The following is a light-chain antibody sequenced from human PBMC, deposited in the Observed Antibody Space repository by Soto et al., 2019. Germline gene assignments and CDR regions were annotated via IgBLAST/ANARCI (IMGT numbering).Light chain of an antibody. J-gene: IGKJ5*01. V-gene: IGKV3-15*01. Sequence: EIVMTQSPDTLSVSPGDSATLSCRASQSVGRKLAWYQQRPGQAPRLLIYDASTRATGIPARFSGSGSGTEFPLTITSLQSEDFGIYYCQQHGNWPPITFGQGTRLEIK. CDR1: QSVGRK. CDR2: DAS. CDR3: QQHGNWPPIT.